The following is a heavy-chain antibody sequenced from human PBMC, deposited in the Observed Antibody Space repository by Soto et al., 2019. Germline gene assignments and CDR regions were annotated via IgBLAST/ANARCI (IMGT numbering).Heavy chain of an antibody. CDR2: IYPSDSTV. J-gene: IGHJ5*02. Sequence: PGESLKISCKGSGYSFTGYWISWVRQMPGKGLEWMGIIYPSDSTVKYSPSVQGQVTMSVDKSISTAYLQWSSLKASDAAVYYCARGNVANYFEPWGQGTLVTVSS. CDR3: ARGNVANYFEP. D-gene: IGHD1-7*01. CDR1: GYSFTGYW. V-gene: IGHV5-51*01.